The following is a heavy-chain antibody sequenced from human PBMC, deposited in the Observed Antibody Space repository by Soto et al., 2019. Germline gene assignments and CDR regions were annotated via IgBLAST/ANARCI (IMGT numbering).Heavy chain of an antibody. J-gene: IGHJ4*02. CDR2: IIPIFGTA. Sequence: GASVKVSCKASGGTFSSYASSWVRQAPGQGLEWMGGIIPIFGTANYAQKFQGRVTITADESTSTAYMELSSLRSEDTAVYYCARVYGGNQNFDYWGQGTLVTVSS. CDR3: ARVYGGNQNFDY. CDR1: GGTFSSYA. V-gene: IGHV1-69*13. D-gene: IGHD4-17*01.